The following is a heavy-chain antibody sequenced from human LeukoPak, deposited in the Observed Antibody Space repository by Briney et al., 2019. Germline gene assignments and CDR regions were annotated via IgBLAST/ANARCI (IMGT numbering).Heavy chain of an antibody. D-gene: IGHD3-10*01. CDR3: ARDRAYYGSGHYYYYGMDA. Sequence: PGGSLRLSCAASGFTFSSYGMHWVRQAPGKGLEWVAVIWYDGSNKYYADSVKGRFTISRDNSKNTLYLQMNSLRAEDTAVYYCARDRAYYGSGHYYYYGMDAWGQGTTVTVSS. CDR1: GFTFSSYG. J-gene: IGHJ6*02. CDR2: IWYDGSNK. V-gene: IGHV3-33*01.